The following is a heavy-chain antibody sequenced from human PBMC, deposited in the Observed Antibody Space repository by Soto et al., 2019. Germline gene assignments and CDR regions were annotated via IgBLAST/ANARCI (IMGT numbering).Heavy chain of an antibody. CDR2: IWYDGSNK. CDR3: ASSWGYCSGGSCDSPDH. D-gene: IGHD2-15*01. CDR1: GFTFSSYG. J-gene: IGHJ4*02. V-gene: IGHV3-33*01. Sequence: QVQLVESGGGVVQPGRSLRLSCAASGFTFSSYGMHWVRQAPGKGLEWVAVIWYDGSNKYYADSVKGRFTISRDNSKNTLYRQMNSLRAEDTAVYYCASSWGYCSGGSCDSPDHWGQGTLVTVSS.